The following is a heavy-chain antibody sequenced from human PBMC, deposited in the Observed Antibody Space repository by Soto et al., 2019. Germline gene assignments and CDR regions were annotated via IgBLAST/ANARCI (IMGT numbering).Heavy chain of an antibody. Sequence: TGGCLRLSCAASGFTFSSDSMNWVRQAPGKGLEWVSSISSSSSYIYYADSVKGRFTISRDNAKNSLYLQMNSLRAEDTAVYYCARVRSSGGWFYYGMDVWGQGTTVTVSS. CDR1: GFTFSSDS. D-gene: IGHD6-19*01. J-gene: IGHJ6*02. CDR3: ARVRSSGGWFYYGMDV. V-gene: IGHV3-21*01. CDR2: ISSSSSYI.